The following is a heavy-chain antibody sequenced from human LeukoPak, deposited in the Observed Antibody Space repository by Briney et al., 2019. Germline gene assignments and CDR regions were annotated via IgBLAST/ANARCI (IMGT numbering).Heavy chain of an antibody. CDR1: GFTFSSYA. J-gene: IGHJ4*02. CDR2: ISYDGSNK. D-gene: IGHD3-10*01. Sequence: GGSLRLSCAASGFTFSSYAMHWVRQAPGKGLEWVAVISYDGSNKYYADSVKGRFTISGDNSKNTLYLQMNSLRAEDTAVYYCARDLFGSGGDSNCYFDYWGQGTLVTVSS. CDR3: ARDLFGSGGDSNCYFDY. V-gene: IGHV3-30*04.